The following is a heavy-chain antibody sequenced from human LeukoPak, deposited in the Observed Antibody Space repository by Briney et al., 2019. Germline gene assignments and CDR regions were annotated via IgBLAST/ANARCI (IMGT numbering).Heavy chain of an antibody. CDR1: GASFSSFA. V-gene: IGHV1-69*04. J-gene: IGHJ4*02. CDR2: IIAIVGTA. Sequence: SVNVCCKASGASFSSFATSWGRQAPGQRVGWVGRIIAIVGTANYAQKFQGRVTITADKSTSTAYMELSSLRSEATAVYYCALHTYYYDSSGYYPPYFDYWGQGTLVTVSS. D-gene: IGHD3-22*01. CDR3: ALHTYYYDSSGYYPPYFDY.